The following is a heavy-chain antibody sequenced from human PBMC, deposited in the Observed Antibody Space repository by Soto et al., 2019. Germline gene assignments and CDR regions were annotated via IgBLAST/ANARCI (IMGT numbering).Heavy chain of an antibody. CDR3: ARGRMGTAYFDY. J-gene: IGHJ4*02. D-gene: IGHD7-27*01. Sequence: PGGSLRLSCAASGFTFTSNSMNWVRQAPGKGLEWISYITSSSSTIYYADSVKGRFTISRDNAKNSLYLQMNSLRDDDTAVYYCARGRMGTAYFDYWGQGALVTVSS. CDR1: GFTFTSNS. V-gene: IGHV3-48*02. CDR2: ITSSSSTI.